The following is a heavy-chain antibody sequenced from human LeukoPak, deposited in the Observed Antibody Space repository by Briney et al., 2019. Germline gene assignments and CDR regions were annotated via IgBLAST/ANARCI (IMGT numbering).Heavy chain of an antibody. J-gene: IGHJ6*03. CDR2: IYTSGST. V-gene: IGHV4-4*09. CDR1: GGSISSYY. Sequence: SETLSLTCTVSGGSISSYYWSWIRQPPGKGLEWIEYIYTSGSTNYNPSLKSRVTISVDTSKNQFSLKLSSVTAADTAVYYCARSPPYYYYMDVWGKGTTVTVSS. CDR3: ARSPPYYYYMDV.